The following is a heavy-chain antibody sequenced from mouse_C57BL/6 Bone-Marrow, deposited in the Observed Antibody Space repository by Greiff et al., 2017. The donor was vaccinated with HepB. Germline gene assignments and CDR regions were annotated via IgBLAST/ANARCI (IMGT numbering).Heavy chain of an antibody. V-gene: IGHV5-4*03. Sequence: EVKVVESGGGLVKPGGSLKLSCAASGFTFSSYAMSWVRQTPEKRLEWVATISDGGSYTYYPDNVKGRFTISRDNAKNNLYLQMSHLKSEDTAMYYCASIYYDYDGPLDYWGQGTTLTVSS. D-gene: IGHD2-4*01. J-gene: IGHJ2*01. CDR3: ASIYYDYDGPLDY. CDR2: ISDGGSYT. CDR1: GFTFSSYA.